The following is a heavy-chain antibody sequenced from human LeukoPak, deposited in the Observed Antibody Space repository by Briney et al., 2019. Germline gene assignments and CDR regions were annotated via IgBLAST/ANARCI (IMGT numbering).Heavy chain of an antibody. J-gene: IGHJ5*02. Sequence: PSVTLSLTCTVSGGSISSYYWSWIPQPPGKGLEWIGYVYYSGSTNYNPSLKSRVTISVDTSQNQFSLKLSSVTAADTAVYYCARHRGAPYYYDSSGYGDWFDPWGQGTLVTFSS. CDR1: GGSISSYY. CDR2: VYYSGST. CDR3: ARHRGAPYYYDSSGYGDWFDP. D-gene: IGHD3-22*01. V-gene: IGHV4-59*08.